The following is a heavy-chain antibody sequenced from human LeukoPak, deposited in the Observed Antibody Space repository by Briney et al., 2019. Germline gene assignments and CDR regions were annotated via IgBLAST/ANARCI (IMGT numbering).Heavy chain of an antibody. CDR1: GFTFSDYY. D-gene: IGHD1-26*01. CDR2: ISSSGSSI. J-gene: IGHJ4*02. Sequence: PGGSLRLSCAASGFTFSDYYMSWIRQAPGKGLEWVSYISSSGSSISYADSVKGRFTISRDNAKNSLYLQMNSLRAEDTAVYYCARDKIVGATYFDYWGQGTLVTVSS. CDR3: ARDKIVGATYFDY. V-gene: IGHV3-11*04.